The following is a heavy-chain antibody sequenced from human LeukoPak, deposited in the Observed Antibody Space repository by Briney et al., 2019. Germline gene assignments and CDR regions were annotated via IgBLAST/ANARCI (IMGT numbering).Heavy chain of an antibody. V-gene: IGHV1-2*02. CDR3: ASGGAIYYYDSSGYYSNNFDY. D-gene: IGHD3-22*01. J-gene: IGHJ4*02. CDR2: INPNSGGT. Sequence: ASVKVSCKASGYTFTGYYMHWVRQAPGQGLEWMGWINPNSGGTNYAQKFQGRVTMTRDTSISTAYMELSRLRSDDTAVYYCASGGAIYYYDSSGYYSNNFDYWGQGTLVTVSS. CDR1: GYTFTGYY.